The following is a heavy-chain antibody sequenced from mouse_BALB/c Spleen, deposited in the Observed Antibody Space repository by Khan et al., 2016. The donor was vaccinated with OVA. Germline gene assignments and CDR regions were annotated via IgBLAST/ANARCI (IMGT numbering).Heavy chain of an antibody. D-gene: IGHD2-10*01. CDR3: ARAYYGNFCFDY. CDR1: GYAFSSYW. Sequence: VELVESGAELVRPGSSVKISCKASGYAFSSYWMNWVKQRPGQGLEWIGQIYPGDGDTNYNGKFKDKATLTADKSSSTAYMQLSSLTSEDSAVYFCARAYYGNFCFDYWGQGTTLTVSS. V-gene: IGHV1-80*01. J-gene: IGHJ2*01. CDR2: IYPGDGDT.